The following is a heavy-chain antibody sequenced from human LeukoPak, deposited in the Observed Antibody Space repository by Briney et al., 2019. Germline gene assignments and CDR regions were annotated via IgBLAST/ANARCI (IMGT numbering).Heavy chain of an antibody. V-gene: IGHV4-38-2*02. CDR1: GYSISSGYY. CDR2: IYYSGST. D-gene: IGHD2-8*01. J-gene: IGHJ4*02. CDR3: ASSLYCTNGVCPTLDY. Sequence: ASETLSLTCTVSGYSISSGYYWGWIRQPPGKGLEWIGYIYYSGSTNYNPSLKSRVTISVDTSKNQFSLKLSSVTAADTAVYYCASSLYCTNGVCPTLDYWGQGTLVTVSS.